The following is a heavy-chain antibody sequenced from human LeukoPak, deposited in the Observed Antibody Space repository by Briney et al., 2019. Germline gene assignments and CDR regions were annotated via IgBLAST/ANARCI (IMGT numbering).Heavy chain of an antibody. D-gene: IGHD3-3*01. Sequence: GGSLRLSCAASGFTFSSYAMSWVRQAPGKGLEWVSAISGSGGSTYYADSVKGRFTISRDNSKNTLYLQMNSLRAEDTAVYCCAKPQPGHDFWSGYDYFDYWGQGTLVTVSS. J-gene: IGHJ4*02. V-gene: IGHV3-23*01. CDR3: AKPQPGHDFWSGYDYFDY. CDR1: GFTFSSYA. CDR2: ISGSGGST.